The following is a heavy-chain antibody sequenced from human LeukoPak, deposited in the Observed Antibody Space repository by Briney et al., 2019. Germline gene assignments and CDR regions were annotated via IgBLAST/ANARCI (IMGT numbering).Heavy chain of an antibody. CDR1: GFTFSSYA. D-gene: IGHD6-13*01. CDR3: AKETSGYSSSWYVIGPSYYFDY. CDR2: ISGSGGST. J-gene: IGHJ4*02. Sequence: GGSLRLSCAASGFTFSSYAMSWVRQAPGKGLEWVSAISGSGGSTYYADSVKGRFTISRDNSKNTLYLQMNSLRAEDTAVYYCAKETSGYSSSWYVIGPSYYFDYWGQGTLVTVSS. V-gene: IGHV3-23*01.